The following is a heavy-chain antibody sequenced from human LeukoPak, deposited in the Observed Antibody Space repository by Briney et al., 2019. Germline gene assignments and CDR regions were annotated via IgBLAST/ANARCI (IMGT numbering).Heavy chain of an antibody. CDR2: IYSSGST. CDR1: GAFISSGDYA. V-gene: IGHV4-61*02. Sequence: SETLSLTCTVFGAFISSGDYAWSWIRQPGGKGPEWIGRIYSSGSTNYNASLTTRVTISIDTSGNQFSLKLTSVTAADTAVYYCARGVVGATAFGDWGQGTLVTVSS. J-gene: IGHJ4*02. D-gene: IGHD1-26*01. CDR3: ARGVVGATAFGD.